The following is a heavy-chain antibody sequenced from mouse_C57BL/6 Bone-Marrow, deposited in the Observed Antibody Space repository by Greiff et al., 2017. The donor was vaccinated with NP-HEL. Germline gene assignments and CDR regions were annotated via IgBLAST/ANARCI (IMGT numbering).Heavy chain of an antibody. J-gene: IGHJ1*03. CDR1: YTFFRRVH. CDR2: GQGLEWIG. CDR3: SEDSAVYYFAYYYGSSYGYFDV. V-gene: IGHV1-87*01. D-gene: IGHD1-1*01. Sequence: VKLQESGPELARPWASVKISCQAFYTFFRRVHFAIRDTNYWMQWVKQRPGQGLEWIGAIYPGNGDTSNNQKFKGKATLTADKSSSTAYMQLSSVASEDSAVYYFAYYYGSSYGYFDVWGTGTTVTVSS.